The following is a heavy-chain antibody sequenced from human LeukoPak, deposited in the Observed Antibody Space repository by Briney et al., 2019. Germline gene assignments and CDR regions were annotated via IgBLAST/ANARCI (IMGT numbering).Heavy chain of an antibody. Sequence: GCTSSSDWVQMVVEAAAKEKMWVSHINSDGSSTNYADSVKGRFTISRDNAKNTLYLHMNSLRAEDTAVYYCARVGRGREILPDYWGQGTLVTVSS. CDR3: ARVGRGREILPDY. J-gene: IGHJ4*02. D-gene: IGHD1-26*01. CDR1: GCTSSSDW. V-gene: IGHV3-74*01. CDR2: INSDGSST.